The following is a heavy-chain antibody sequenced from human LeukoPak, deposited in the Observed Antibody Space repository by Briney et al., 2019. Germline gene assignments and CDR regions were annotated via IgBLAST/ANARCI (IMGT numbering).Heavy chain of an antibody. CDR3: ARGRVSSSTWYSTYYYFFYMDF. CDR1: GGSISSYY. J-gene: IGHJ6*03. CDR2: VDHTGST. V-gene: IGHV4-59*01. Sequence: PSETLSLTCTVSGGSISSYYWTWIRQPPGKGLEWIGYVDHTGSTKFNPSLNSRVSISRDTSNNFFSLRLRSVTAADTAVYFCARGRVSSSTWYSTYYYFFYMDFWGKGTTVTVSS. D-gene: IGHD4-11*01.